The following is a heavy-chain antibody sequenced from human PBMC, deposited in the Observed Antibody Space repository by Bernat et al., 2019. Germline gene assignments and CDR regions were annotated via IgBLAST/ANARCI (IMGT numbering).Heavy chain of an antibody. V-gene: IGHV3-66*01. CDR2: IYSGGST. Sequence: EVQLVESGGGLVQPGGSLRLSCAASGFTVSSNYMSWVRQAPGKGLEWVSVIYSGGSTYYADSVKGRFTISRDNSKNTLYLQMNSLRAEDTAVYYCASNGDYYGSGSYYRGGYYYYYYGMDVWGQGTTVTVSS. J-gene: IGHJ6*02. D-gene: IGHD3-10*01. CDR1: GFTVSSNY. CDR3: ASNGDYYGSGSYYRGGYYYYYYGMDV.